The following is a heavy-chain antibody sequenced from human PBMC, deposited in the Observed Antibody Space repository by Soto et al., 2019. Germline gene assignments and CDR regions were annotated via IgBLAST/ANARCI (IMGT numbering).Heavy chain of an antibody. J-gene: IGHJ4*02. CDR3: AREAGSGSFYPEDY. V-gene: IGHV1-18*04. Sequence: QVQLVQSGPVLKRPGASVRVSCKASGYIFNYFAITWVRQAPGQGLEYMGWISTYNGDTNYARMFQGRVTLTTETSTSPTYMELRNLRSDDTAVYYCAREAGSGSFYPEDYWGQGTLVTVSS. CDR2: ISTYNGDT. D-gene: IGHD1-26*01. CDR1: GYIFNYFA.